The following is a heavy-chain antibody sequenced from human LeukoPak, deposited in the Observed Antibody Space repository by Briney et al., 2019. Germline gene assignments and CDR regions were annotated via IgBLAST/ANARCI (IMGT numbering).Heavy chain of an antibody. D-gene: IGHD6-13*01. Sequence: SETLSLTCAVSGGSISSSNWWSWVRQPPGKGLAWIGEIYHSGSTNYNPSLKSRVTISVDKSKNQFSLKLSSVTAADTAVYYCARDMYSSSWFDPWGQGTLVTVSS. CDR1: GGSISSSNW. CDR3: ARDMYSSSWFDP. V-gene: IGHV4-4*02. CDR2: IYHSGST. J-gene: IGHJ5*02.